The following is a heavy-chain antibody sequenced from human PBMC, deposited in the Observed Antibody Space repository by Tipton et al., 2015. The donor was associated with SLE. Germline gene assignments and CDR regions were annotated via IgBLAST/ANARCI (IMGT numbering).Heavy chain of an antibody. CDR1: RGSISSGSYY. V-gene: IGHV4-39*07. CDR2: IYYSGST. D-gene: IGHD3-10*01. Sequence: TLSLTCTVSRGSISSGSYYWGWIRQPPGKGLEWIGSIYYSGSTNYNPSLKSRVTISVDKSKNQFSLKLSSVTAADTAVYYCARDSGRRAFDIWGQGTMVTVSS. J-gene: IGHJ3*02. CDR3: ARDSGRRAFDI.